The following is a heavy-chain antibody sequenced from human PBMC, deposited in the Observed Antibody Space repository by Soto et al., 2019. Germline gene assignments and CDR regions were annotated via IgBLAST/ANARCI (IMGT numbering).Heavy chain of an antibody. CDR1: GFTFSSYA. CDR3: AKAHRAMIVVVITRVLAYYFDY. Sequence: EVQLLESGGGLVQPGGSLRLSCAASGFTFSSYAMSWVRQAPGKGLEWVSAISGSGGSTYYADSVKGRFTISRDNSKNTLYLQMNSLRAEDTAVYYCAKAHRAMIVVVITRVLAYYFDYWGQGTLVTVSS. V-gene: IGHV3-23*01. D-gene: IGHD3-22*01. J-gene: IGHJ4*02. CDR2: ISGSGGST.